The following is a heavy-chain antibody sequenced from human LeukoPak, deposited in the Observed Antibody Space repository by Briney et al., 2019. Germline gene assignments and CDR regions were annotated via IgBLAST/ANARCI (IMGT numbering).Heavy chain of an antibody. J-gene: IGHJ6*02. V-gene: IGHV1-24*01. CDR3: ATDSGLYSNYEYYGMDV. CDR2: FDPEDGET. Sequence: ASVKVSCKVSGYTLTELSMHWVRQAPGKGLEWMGGFDPEDGETIYAQKFQGRVTMTEDTSTDTAYMEPSSLRSEDTAVYYCATDSGLYSNYEYYGMDVWGQGTTVTVSS. D-gene: IGHD4-11*01. CDR1: GYTLTELS.